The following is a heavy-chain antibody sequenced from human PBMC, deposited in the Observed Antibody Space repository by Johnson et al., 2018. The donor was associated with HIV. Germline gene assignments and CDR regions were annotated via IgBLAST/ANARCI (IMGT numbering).Heavy chain of an antibody. CDR3: AGYAWIAAAGYGAFDI. D-gene: IGHD6-13*01. CDR1: GFTFSTYW. Sequence: VQLVESGGGLVQPGGSLRLSCAASGFTFSTYWMSWVRQAPGKGLEWVANIKQDGSEKYYVDSVKGRFTISRDNAKNSLYVQMNSLRAEDTAVYYCAGYAWIAAAGYGAFDIWGQGTMVTVSS. CDR2: IKQDGSEK. V-gene: IGHV3-7*01. J-gene: IGHJ3*02.